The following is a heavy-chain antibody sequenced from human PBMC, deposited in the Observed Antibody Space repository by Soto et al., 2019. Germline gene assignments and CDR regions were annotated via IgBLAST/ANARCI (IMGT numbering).Heavy chain of an antibody. V-gene: IGHV3-23*01. CDR3: AKVLGAMATRHYYYGMDV. J-gene: IGHJ6*02. Sequence: GGSLRLSCAASGFTFSSYAMSWVRQAPGKGLEWVSAISGSGGSTYYADSVKGRFTISRDNSKNTLYLQMNSLRAEDTAVYYCAKVLGAMATRHYYYGMDVWGQGTTVTVSS. D-gene: IGHD1-26*01. CDR1: GFTFSSYA. CDR2: ISGSGGST.